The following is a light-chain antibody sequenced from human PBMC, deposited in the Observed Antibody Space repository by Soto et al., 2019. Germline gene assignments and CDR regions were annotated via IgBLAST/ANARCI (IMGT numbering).Light chain of an antibody. J-gene: IGKJ5*01. CDR2: AAS. CDR1: QSISTY. V-gene: IGKV1-39*01. Sequence: DIQMTQSPSSLSASVGDRVTITCRASQSISTYLKWYQQKPGKAPKLLIYAASTLQSGLPSRFSGSGSGTDITHTISSLQPEDFAVYYCQQCVSFVQGTRLQMK. CDR3: QQCVS.